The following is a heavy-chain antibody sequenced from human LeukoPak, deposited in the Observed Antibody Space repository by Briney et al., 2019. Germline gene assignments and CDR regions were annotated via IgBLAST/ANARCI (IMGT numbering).Heavy chain of an antibody. CDR2: INTNTGNP. D-gene: IGHD3-22*01. CDR1: GYTFTTYP. J-gene: IGHJ4*02. CDR3: ARGYDTTGYFSY. V-gene: IGHV7-4-1*02. Sequence: PWASVKVSCKASGYTFTTYPVNWVRQAPGQGLEYMGWINTNTGNPTYAQGFTGRFVLSLDTSVSTAYLQLSSLKAEDTAVYYCARGYDTTGYFSYWGQGTLVTVSS.